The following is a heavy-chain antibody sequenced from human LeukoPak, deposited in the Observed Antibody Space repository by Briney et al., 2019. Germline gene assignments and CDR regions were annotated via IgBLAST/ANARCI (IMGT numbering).Heavy chain of an antibody. CDR1: GFSFDDYG. D-gene: IGHD6-6*01. CDR2: IIWNGGSS. CDR3: VIDEGPGSSSYYYYMDV. Sequence: GGSLRLSCAASGFSFDDYGMSWVRQAPGKGLEWVSGIIWNGGSSGYADSVKGRFTISRDNAKNSLYLQMNSLRDEDTAVYYCVIDEGPGSSSYYYYMDVWGKGTTVTVSS. J-gene: IGHJ6*03. V-gene: IGHV3-20*04.